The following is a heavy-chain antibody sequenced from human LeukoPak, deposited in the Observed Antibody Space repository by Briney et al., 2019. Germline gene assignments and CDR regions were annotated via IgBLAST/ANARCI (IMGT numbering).Heavy chain of an antibody. V-gene: IGHV4-39*01. Sequence: PSETLSLTCTVSGGSISSSSYYWGWIRQPPGKGLEWIGSIYYSGSTYYNPSLKSRVTISVDTSKNQFSLKLSSVTAADTAVYYCARGGFLRGSFDYWGQGTLVTVSS. CDR1: GGSISSSSYY. CDR2: IYYSGST. CDR3: ARGGFLRGSFDY. D-gene: IGHD2/OR15-2a*01. J-gene: IGHJ4*02.